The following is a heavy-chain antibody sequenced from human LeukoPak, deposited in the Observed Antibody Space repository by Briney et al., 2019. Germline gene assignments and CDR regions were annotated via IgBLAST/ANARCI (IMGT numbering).Heavy chain of an antibody. J-gene: IGHJ3*01. D-gene: IGHD2-8*01. CDR1: GGSIMGGGFS. CDR3: ARDGGAWALYVLNL. Sequence: PSETLSLTCAVSGGSIMGGGFSWSWFRQPPGKGLEWIGYFYHSGATNYNPSLKSRVTMSVDRSKNHFSLNLTSVTAADTAMYYCARDGGAWALYVLNLCGQGTMVTVSA. CDR2: FYHSGAT. V-gene: IGHV4-30-2*01.